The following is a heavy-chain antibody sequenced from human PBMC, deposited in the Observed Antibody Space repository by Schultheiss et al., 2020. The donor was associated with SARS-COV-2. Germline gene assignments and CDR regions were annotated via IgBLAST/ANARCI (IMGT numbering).Heavy chain of an antibody. CDR2: IRYDGRTE. Sequence: GGSLRLSCAASGFTFSSYVMHWVRQAPGKGLEWVAFIRYDGRTEEYADSVKGRFTISRDNSKNTLYLQMNSLRAEDTAVYYCARAPRGSWYSFDSWGQGTLVTVSS. CDR1: GFTFSSYV. J-gene: IGHJ4*02. V-gene: IGHV3-30*02. CDR3: ARAPRGSWYSFDS. D-gene: IGHD6-13*01.